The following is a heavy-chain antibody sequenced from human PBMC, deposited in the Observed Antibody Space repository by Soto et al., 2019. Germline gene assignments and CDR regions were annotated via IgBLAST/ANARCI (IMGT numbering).Heavy chain of an antibody. J-gene: IGHJ3*02. V-gene: IGHV1-3*01. CDR2: INAGNGNT. CDR3: ARELILRGAFDI. CDR1: GYTFTSYA. D-gene: IGHD2-15*01. Sequence: ASVKVSCKXSGYTFTSYAMHWVRQAPGQRLEWMGWINAGNGNTKYSQKFQGRVTITRDTSASTAYMELSSLRSEDTAVYYCARELILRGAFDIWGQGTMVTVSS.